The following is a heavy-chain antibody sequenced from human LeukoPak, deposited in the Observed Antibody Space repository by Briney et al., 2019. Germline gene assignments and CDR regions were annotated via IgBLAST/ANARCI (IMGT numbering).Heavy chain of an antibody. V-gene: IGHV4-38-2*02. CDR1: GYSISSGYY. D-gene: IGHD6-19*01. CDR3: ARQVYYSSGWYRTPLSWFDP. J-gene: IGHJ5*02. Sequence: SETLSLTCTVSGYSISSGYYWGWIRQPPGKGLEWIGSIYHSGSTYYKPSLKSRVTISVDTSKNQFSLKLSSVTAADTAVYYCARQVYYSSGWYRTPLSWFDPWGQGTLVTVSS. CDR2: IYHSGST.